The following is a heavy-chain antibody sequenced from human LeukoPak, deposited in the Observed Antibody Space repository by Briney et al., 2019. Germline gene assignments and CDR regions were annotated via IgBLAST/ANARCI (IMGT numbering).Heavy chain of an antibody. CDR3: VSGTDFDY. Sequence: GGSLRLSCAASGFTFSSYSMNWVRQAPGKGLEWVSYISSSSSTIYYAGSVKGRFTISRDNAKNSLYLQMNSLRAEDTAVYYCVSGTDFDYWGQGTLVTVSS. CDR1: GFTFSSYS. J-gene: IGHJ4*02. CDR2: ISSSSSTI. D-gene: IGHD1-1*01. V-gene: IGHV3-48*04.